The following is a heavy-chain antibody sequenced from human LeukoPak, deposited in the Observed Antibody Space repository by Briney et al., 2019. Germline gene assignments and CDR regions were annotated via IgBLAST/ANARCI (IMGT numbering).Heavy chain of an antibody. CDR1: GFTSIAYA. J-gene: IGHJ4*02. Sequence: GGSLRLSCVGSGFTSIAYALTWARQAPGKGLEWVAVISYDGSNKYYADSVKGRFTISRDNSKNTLYLQMNSLRAEDTAVYYCAKDLDPGYYGSGDIDYWGQGTLVTVSS. CDR3: AKDLDPGYYGSGDIDY. V-gene: IGHV3-30*18. CDR2: ISYDGSNK. D-gene: IGHD3-10*01.